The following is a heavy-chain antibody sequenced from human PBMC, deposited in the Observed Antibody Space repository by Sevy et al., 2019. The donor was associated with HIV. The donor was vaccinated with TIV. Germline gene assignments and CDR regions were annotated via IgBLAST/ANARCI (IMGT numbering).Heavy chain of an antibody. CDR1: GFTFGDYA. CDR3: TRALVTVVTPEYYFDY. Sequence: GGSLRLSCTASGFTFGDYAMSWFRQAPGKGLEWVAFIRRNSYEPYGGTTEYAESVKGRFTISRDDSKSIAYLQMNSLKTDDTAFYYCTRALVTVVTPEYYFDYWGQGTLVTVSS. CDR2: IRRNSYEPYGGTT. D-gene: IGHD2-21*02. V-gene: IGHV3-49*03. J-gene: IGHJ4*02.